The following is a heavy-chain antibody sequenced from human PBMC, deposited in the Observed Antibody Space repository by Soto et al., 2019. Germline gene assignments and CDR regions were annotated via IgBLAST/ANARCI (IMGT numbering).Heavy chain of an antibody. Sequence: EVQLLESGRGLVQPGGSLRLSCAASGFTFSSYAMSWVRQAPGKGLEWVSAISGSGGRTYYADSVKGRFTISRDNSKNTLYLQMNSLRAEDTAVYYCAALIVVVMYPDYWGQGTLVTVSS. V-gene: IGHV3-23*01. D-gene: IGHD3-22*01. CDR3: AALIVVVMYPDY. CDR1: GFTFSSYA. J-gene: IGHJ4*02. CDR2: ISGSGGRT.